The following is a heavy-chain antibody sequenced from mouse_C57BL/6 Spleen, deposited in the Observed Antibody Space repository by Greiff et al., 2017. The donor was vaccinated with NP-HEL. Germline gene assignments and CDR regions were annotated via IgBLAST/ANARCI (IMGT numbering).Heavy chain of an antibody. D-gene: IGHD1-1*01. CDR3: AIFITTVVPFDY. J-gene: IGHJ2*01. Sequence: VQLQQSGAELVRPGTSVKVSCKASGYAFTNYLIEWVKQRPGQGLEWIGVINPGSGGTNYNEKFKGKATLTADKSSSTAYMQLSSLTSEDSAVYFCAIFITTVVPFDYWGQGTTLTVSS. CDR2: INPGSGGT. CDR1: GYAFTNYL. V-gene: IGHV1-54*01.